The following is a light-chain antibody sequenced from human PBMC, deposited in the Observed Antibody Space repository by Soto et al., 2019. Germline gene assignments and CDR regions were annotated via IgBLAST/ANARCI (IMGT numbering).Light chain of an antibody. CDR1: QSISDS. CDR2: EAS. V-gene: IGKV1-5*03. J-gene: IGKJ1*01. CDR3: QQYNGDWT. Sequence: DIQMTQSPSTLSASVGDRVTITCRASQSISDSLAWYQQKPGKAPKLQIYEASTLKSGGPSRFSGSRSGTEYTLTISRLQPDVFATYYCQQYNGDWTFGQGAKVEIK.